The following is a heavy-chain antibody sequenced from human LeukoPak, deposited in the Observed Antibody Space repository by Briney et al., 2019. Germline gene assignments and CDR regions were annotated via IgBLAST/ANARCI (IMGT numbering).Heavy chain of an antibody. V-gene: IGHV4-61*02. CDR1: GGSISSSNYY. CDR2: IYSSGST. CDR3: AREVRSSGYSLDY. J-gene: IGHJ4*02. Sequence: SETLSLTCTVSGGSISSSNYYWSWIRQPAGKGLEWIGRIYSSGSTNYNPSLKSRVTMSVDTSKNQFSLKLRSVTAADTAVYYCAREVRSSGYSLDYWGQGTLVTVSS. D-gene: IGHD3-22*01.